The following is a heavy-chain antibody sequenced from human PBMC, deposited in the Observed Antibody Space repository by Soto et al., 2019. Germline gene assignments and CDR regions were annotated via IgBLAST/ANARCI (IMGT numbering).Heavy chain of an antibody. Sequence: GPVEGSRQGSCLNFSHYGFSLGRKGPGQRVEWMGWISAYNGNTNYAQKLQGRVTMTTDTSTSTAYMELRSLRSDDTAVYYCARSSLGYCSSTSCYAFDIWGQGTMVTVSS. CDR1: CLNFSHYG. V-gene: IGHV1-18*01. CDR2: ISAYNGNT. J-gene: IGHJ3*02. D-gene: IGHD2-2*03. CDR3: ARSSLGYCSSTSCYAFDI.